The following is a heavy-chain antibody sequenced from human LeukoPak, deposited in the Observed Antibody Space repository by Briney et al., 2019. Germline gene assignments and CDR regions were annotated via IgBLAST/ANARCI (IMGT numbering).Heavy chain of an antibody. CDR1: GYSISSGYY. J-gene: IGHJ3*02. Sequence: PSETLSLTCAVSGYSISSGYYWGWIRQPPGKGLEWIGSIYHSGSTYYNPSLKSRVTISVDTSKNQFSLKLSSVTAADTAVYYCARASPDCSSTSCNTGGAFDIWGQGTMVTVSS. D-gene: IGHD2-2*02. CDR3: ARASPDCSSTSCNTGGAFDI. CDR2: IYHSGST. V-gene: IGHV4-38-2*01.